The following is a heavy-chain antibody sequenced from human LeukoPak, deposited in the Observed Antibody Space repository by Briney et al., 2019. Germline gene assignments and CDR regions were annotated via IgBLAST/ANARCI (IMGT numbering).Heavy chain of an antibody. V-gene: IGHV1-24*01. CDR2: FDPEDGET. CDR1: GYIHTELL. Sequence: ASVNVSCKVSGYIHTELLMHWVRQAAGKGVEGMGGFDPEDGETIYAQKFQGRVTITQYTSTDTAYVELSRMRSEDTAVYYCSSRILTGYYYPYCGMDVWGRGPTVTVSS. CDR3: SSRILTGYYYPYCGMDV. J-gene: IGHJ6*02. D-gene: IGHD3-9*01.